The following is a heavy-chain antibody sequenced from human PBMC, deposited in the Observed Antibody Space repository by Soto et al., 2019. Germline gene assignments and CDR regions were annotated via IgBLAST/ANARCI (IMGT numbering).Heavy chain of an antibody. CDR1: GFTFSNFG. CDR3: ARFWVPMASLVDDL. Sequence: QVHLVESGGGVVQPGRSLRLSCAASGFTFSNFGMLWVRQAPGKGLAWVAAITYTGSSKYYADSVKGRFTISRDTSTNTLFLQMSSLRPEDTSMYYCARFWVPMASLVDDLWGQGTLVTVSS. CDR2: ITYTGSSK. V-gene: IGHV3-30*03. J-gene: IGHJ4*02. D-gene: IGHD3-16*01.